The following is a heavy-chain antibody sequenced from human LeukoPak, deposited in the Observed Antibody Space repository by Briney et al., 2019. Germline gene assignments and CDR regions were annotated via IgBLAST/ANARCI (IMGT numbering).Heavy chain of an antibody. J-gene: IGHJ3*02. CDR1: GYTFTSYY. CDR3: ARNYYDSSGYHFDRYAFHI. CDR2: INPSGGST. Sequence: PGGSLRLSCAASGYTFTSYYMHWVRQAPGQGLEWMGIINPSGGSTRYAQKFQGRVTMTRDMSTSTVYMELSSLRSEDTAVYYCARNYYDSSGYHFDRYAFHIWGQGTMVTVSS. D-gene: IGHD3-22*01. V-gene: IGHV1-46*01.